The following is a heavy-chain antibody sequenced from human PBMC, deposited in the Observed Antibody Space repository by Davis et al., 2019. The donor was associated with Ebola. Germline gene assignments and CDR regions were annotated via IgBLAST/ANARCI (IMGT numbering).Heavy chain of an antibody. V-gene: IGHV4-39*01. D-gene: IGHD1-26*01. CDR1: GGSISSSSYY. CDR2: IYYSGST. J-gene: IGHJ6*02. Sequence: MPSETLSLTCTVSGGSISSSSYYWGWIRQPPGKGLEWIGSIYYSGSTYYNPSLKSRVTISVDTSKNQFSLKLSSVTAADTAVYYCARTKNCGSPGSCYYYGMDVWGQGTTVTVSS. CDR3: ARTKNCGSPGSCYYYGMDV.